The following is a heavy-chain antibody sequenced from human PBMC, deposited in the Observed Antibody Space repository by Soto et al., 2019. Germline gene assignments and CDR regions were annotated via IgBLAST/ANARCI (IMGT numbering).Heavy chain of an antibody. CDR1: GYTFTSYD. D-gene: IGHD3-10*01. J-gene: IGHJ4*02. CDR3: ARSVGGSNVNFDY. CDR2: MNPDSGNT. Sequence: ASVKVSCKASGYTFTSYDINWVRQATGQGPEWMGWMNPDSGNTGYVQKFRGRVTMTRNTAISTAYKELSSLRSEDTAVYYCARSVGGSNVNFDYWGQGTLVTVSS. V-gene: IGHV1-8*01.